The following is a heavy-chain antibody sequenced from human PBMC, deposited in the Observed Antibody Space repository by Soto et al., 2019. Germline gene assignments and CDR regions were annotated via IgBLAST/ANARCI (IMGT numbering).Heavy chain of an antibody. CDR3: AREIRPVGRYYYGMDV. CDR2: ISVYNGNT. Sequence: QVQLVQSGAEVKKPGASVNVSCKASGYTVTSYGISWVRQAPGQGLEWMGWISVYNGNTKYAQKLQGRVTMTTDTSTSTAYMELRSLRSDDTAVYYCAREIRPVGRYYYGMDVWGQGTTVTVSS. D-gene: IGHD3-10*01. V-gene: IGHV1-18*01. J-gene: IGHJ6*02. CDR1: GYTVTSYG.